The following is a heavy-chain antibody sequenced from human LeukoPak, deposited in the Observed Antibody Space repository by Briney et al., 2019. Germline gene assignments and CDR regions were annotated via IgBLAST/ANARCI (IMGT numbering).Heavy chain of an antibody. CDR1: GFXFSSYS. CDR2: ISSSSSYI. CDR3: ASWPAYYYDSSGVRDAFDI. J-gene: IGHJ3*02. D-gene: IGHD3-22*01. V-gene: IGHV3-21*01. Sequence: GGSLRLSCAASGFXFSSYSINWVRQAPGKGQEWVSSISSSSSYIYYADSVKGRFTISRDNAKNSLYLQMNSLRAEDTAVYYCASWPAYYYDSSGVRDAFDIWGQGTMVTVSS.